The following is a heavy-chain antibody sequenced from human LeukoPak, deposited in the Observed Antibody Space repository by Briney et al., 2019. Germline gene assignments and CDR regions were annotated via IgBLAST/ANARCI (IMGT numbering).Heavy chain of an antibody. D-gene: IGHD1-26*01. CDR2: IYYSGST. CDR3: ARFNSGSYQHYFDY. J-gene: IGHJ4*02. CDR1: GGSISSSSYY. Sequence: KTSETLPLTCTVSGGSISSSSYYWGWIRQPPGKGLEWIGSIYYSGSTYYNPSLKSRVTISVDTSKNQFSLKLSSVTAADTAVYYCARFNSGSYQHYFDYWGQGTLVTVSS. V-gene: IGHV4-39*07.